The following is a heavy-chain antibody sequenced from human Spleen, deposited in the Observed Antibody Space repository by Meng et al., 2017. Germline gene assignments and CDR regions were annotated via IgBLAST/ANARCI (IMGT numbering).Heavy chain of an antibody. Sequence: QVPLQDSGPGLVKPSGTLSLTCAVSGGSISSSNWWSWVRQSPGKGLEWIGEIYDGGSTNYNPSLKSRVTISVDKSKNQFSLKLSSVTAADTAVYYCARVGSSSWFVADWGQGTLVTVSS. CDR2: IYDGGST. CDR1: GGSISSSNW. CDR3: ARVGSSSWFVAD. V-gene: IGHV4-4*02. D-gene: IGHD6-13*01. J-gene: IGHJ4*02.